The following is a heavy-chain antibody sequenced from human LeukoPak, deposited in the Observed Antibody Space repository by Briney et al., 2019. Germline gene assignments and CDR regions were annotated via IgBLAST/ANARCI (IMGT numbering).Heavy chain of an antibody. D-gene: IGHD3-22*01. V-gene: IGHV3-72*01. CDR3: ARNRYDSNGYYIDY. Sequence: GGSLRLSCAASGFTFSDHFMDWVRQAPGKGLEWVGRSRNKVNSYTTEYAASVNGRFTISRDVSKDSLFLQMNSLKTEDTAVYYCARNRYDSNGYYIDYRGQGTLVTVSS. CDR2: SRNKVNSYTT. CDR1: GFTFSDHF. J-gene: IGHJ4*02.